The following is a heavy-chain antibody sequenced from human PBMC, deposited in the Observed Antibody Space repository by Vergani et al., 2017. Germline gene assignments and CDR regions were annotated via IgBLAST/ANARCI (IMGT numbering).Heavy chain of an antibody. J-gene: IGHJ6*03. D-gene: IGHD4-17*01. V-gene: IGHV3-9*01. Sequence: EVQLVESGGGLVQPGRSLRLSCAASGFTFDDYAMHWVRQAPGKGLEWVSGISWNSGSTGYADSVKGRVTISRDNAKNSLYLQMNSLRAEDTAVYYCASDYGDYDPHTYYYYMDVWGKGTTVTVSS. CDR3: ASDYGDYDPHTYYYYMDV. CDR2: ISWNSGST. CDR1: GFTFDDYA.